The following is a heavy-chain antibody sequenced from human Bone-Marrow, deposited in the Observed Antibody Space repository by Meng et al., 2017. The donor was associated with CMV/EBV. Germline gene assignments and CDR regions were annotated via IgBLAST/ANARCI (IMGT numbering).Heavy chain of an antibody. CDR3: AGMRMPGPYYYYGMDV. J-gene: IGHJ6*02. CDR1: GYSFTGYY. Sequence: ASVKVSCKASGYSFTGYYIHWVRQAPGQGLEWMGWINPNSGGTNYAQKFQGRVTMTRDTSISTAYMELSRLRSDDTAVYYCAGMRMPGPYYYYGMDVWGQGTTVTVSS. CDR2: INPNSGGT. V-gene: IGHV1-2*02. D-gene: IGHD1-14*01.